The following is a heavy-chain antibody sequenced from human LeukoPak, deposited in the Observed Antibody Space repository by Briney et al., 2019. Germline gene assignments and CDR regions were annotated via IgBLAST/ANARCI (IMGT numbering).Heavy chain of an antibody. D-gene: IGHD3-10*01. CDR3: AKHRMARRVIMDYYCAD. J-gene: IGHJ4*02. V-gene: IGHV3-23*01. Sequence: PGGSLRLSCGASGFTFSTYAMGWVRQGPLKGLEWVSAIGGSGGSTDYADSVKGRFIISRDNSKNAVYLQMNSLRAEDSAVYYCAKHRMARRVIMDYYCADWGQGTLVTVSS. CDR2: IGGSGGST. CDR1: GFTFSTYA.